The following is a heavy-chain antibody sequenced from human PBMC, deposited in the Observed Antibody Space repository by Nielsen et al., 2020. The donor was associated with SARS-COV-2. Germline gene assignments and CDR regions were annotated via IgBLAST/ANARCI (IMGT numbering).Heavy chain of an antibody. Sequence: GESLKISCAASGFTFSTYAMSWVRQVPGKGLEWVADINPDGSEKFYVDSVKGRFTISRDNAKNSMSLQMNSLRVEDTAVYYCAKDAHVADCSRASCYTGYYFDYWGQGTLVTLSS. D-gene: IGHD2-2*02. J-gene: IGHJ4*02. V-gene: IGHV3-7*01. CDR1: GFTFSTYA. CDR2: INPDGSEK. CDR3: AKDAHVADCSRASCYTGYYFDY.